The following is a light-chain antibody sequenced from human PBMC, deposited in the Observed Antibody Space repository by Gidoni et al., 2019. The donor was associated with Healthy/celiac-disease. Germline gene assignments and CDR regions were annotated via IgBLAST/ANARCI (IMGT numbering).Light chain of an antibody. J-gene: IGKJ1*01. Sequence: IVMTQSPDSLAVSLGERATINCKSSQSVLYSSNNKNFLAWYPQKPGQPPKLLIYWATTREARVPDRFSGSGSGADFTLTISSLQAEDVAVYYCQQCYCSPRTFGQGTKVEIK. CDR1: QSVLYSSNNKNF. V-gene: IGKV4-1*01. CDR3: QQCYCSPRT. CDR2: WAT.